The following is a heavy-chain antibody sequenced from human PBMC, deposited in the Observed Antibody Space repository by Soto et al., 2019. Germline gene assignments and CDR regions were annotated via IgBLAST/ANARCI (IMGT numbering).Heavy chain of an antibody. J-gene: IGHJ4*02. CDR2: ISATGGST. CDR3: AKNYNWNGVVEY. V-gene: IGHV3-23*01. CDR1: GFPFSNHA. D-gene: IGHD1-20*01. Sequence: EVQLLESGGDFVQPGRSLRLSCAASGFPFSNHAMSWVRQAPGKGLEWLSAISATGGSTYYADSVRGRFSISRDNSKNTVFLQMDSLTAEDTAVYFCAKNYNWNGVVEYWGRGTLVTVS.